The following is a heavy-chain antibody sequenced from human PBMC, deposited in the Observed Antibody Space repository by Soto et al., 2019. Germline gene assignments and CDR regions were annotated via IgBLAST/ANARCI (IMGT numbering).Heavy chain of an antibody. Sequence: SQTLSLTCAISGDSVSSYSAAWKWIRQAPSGGLEWLGRTYYRSRFFSDYAESVRSRIIINPDTSKNQFSLRLKSVTPEDTAVYYCVRDRYSSSGWFDPWGQATPVTVSS. CDR3: VRDRYSSSGWFDP. V-gene: IGHV6-1*01. CDR2: TYYRSRFFS. D-gene: IGHD3-10*01. J-gene: IGHJ5*02. CDR1: GDSVSSYSAA.